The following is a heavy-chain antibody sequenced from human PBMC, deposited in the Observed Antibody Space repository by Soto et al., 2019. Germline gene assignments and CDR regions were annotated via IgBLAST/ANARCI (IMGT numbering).Heavy chain of an antibody. CDR1: GYTFTGDY. D-gene: IGHD3-3*01. CDR3: ATSRPLRFLEDHGMDV. Sequence: ASVKVSSKASGYTFTGDYIHWLRQAPGQGLEWMGWINPTTGGTNYAQRFQGWVTMTRDTSTSTAYVELNGLTSGDTAVYYCATSRPLRFLEDHGMDVWGQGTTVTVSS. V-gene: IGHV1-2*04. CDR2: INPTTGGT. J-gene: IGHJ6*02.